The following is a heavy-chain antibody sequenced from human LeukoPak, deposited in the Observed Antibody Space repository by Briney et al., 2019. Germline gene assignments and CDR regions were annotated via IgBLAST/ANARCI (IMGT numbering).Heavy chain of an antibody. J-gene: IGHJ4*02. CDR2: IYYSGST. CDR1: GGSISSSSYY. D-gene: IGHD3-10*01. Sequence: PSETLSLTCTVSGGSISSSSYYWGWIRPPPGKGLEWIGSIYYSGSTYYNPSLKSRVTISVDTSKNQFSLKLSSVTAADTAVYYCARESYGSGSYYNFDYWGQGTLVTVSS. V-gene: IGHV4-39*02. CDR3: ARESYGSGSYYNFDY.